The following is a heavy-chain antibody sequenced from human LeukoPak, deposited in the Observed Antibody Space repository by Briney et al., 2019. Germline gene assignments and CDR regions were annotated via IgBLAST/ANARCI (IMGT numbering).Heavy chain of an antibody. J-gene: IGHJ4*02. V-gene: IGHV3-11*04. D-gene: IGHD3-22*01. CDR1: GFTVSSNY. CDR3: ARAPEYYYDSSGYFDY. Sequence: GGSLRLSCAASGFTVSSNYISWIRQAPGKGLEWVSYISSSGSTIYYADSVKGRFTISRDNAKNSLYLQMNSLRAEDTAVYYCARAPEYYYDSSGYFDYWGQGTLVTVSS. CDR2: ISSSGSTI.